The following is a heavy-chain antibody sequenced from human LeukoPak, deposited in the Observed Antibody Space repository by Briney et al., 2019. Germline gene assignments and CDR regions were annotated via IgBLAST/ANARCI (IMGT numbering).Heavy chain of an antibody. CDR1: GFTFTDYG. CDR2: ISYDGSNK. V-gene: IGHV3-30*03. D-gene: IGHD2-2*01. CDR3: ARSGCSSTSCYSDY. J-gene: IGHJ4*02. Sequence: GGSLRLSCAASGFTFTDYGMHWVRQARDKGLEWVAVISYDGSNKYYADSVRGQFTISRDNSKNTLYLQMNSLRAEDTAVYFCARSGCSSTSCYSDYWGQGTLVTVSS.